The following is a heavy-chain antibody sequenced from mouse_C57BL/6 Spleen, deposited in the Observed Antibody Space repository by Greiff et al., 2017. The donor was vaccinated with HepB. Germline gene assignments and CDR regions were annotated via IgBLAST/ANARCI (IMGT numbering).Heavy chain of an antibody. CDR2: IDPSDSYT. CDR3: ASMGPFDY. J-gene: IGHJ2*01. CDR1: GYTFTSYW. V-gene: IGHV1-69*01. Sequence: VQLQQSGAELVMPGASVKLSCKASGYTFTSYWMHWVKQRPGQGLEWIGEIDPSDSYTNYNQKYKGKSTLTVDKSSSTAYMQLSSLTSEDSAVYYCASMGPFDYWGQGTTLTVSS.